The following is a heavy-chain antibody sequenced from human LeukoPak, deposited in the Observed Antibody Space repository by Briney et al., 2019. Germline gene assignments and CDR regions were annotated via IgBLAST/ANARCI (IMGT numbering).Heavy chain of an antibody. J-gene: IGHJ4*02. CDR1: GGTFSSYA. CDR2: INPSGGST. V-gene: IGHV1-46*01. Sequence: ASVKVSCKASGGTFSSYAISWVRQAPGQGLEWMGIINPSGGSTSYAQKFQGRVTMTRDMPMSTVYMELSSLRSEDTAVYYCARDVGYCSSTSCSDYWGQGTLVTVSS. D-gene: IGHD2-2*01. CDR3: ARDVGYCSSTSCSDY.